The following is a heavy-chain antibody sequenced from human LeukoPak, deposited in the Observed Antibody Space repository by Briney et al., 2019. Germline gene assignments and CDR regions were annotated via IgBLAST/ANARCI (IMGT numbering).Heavy chain of an antibody. Sequence: GGSLRLSCAASGFTFDDYGMSWVRQAPGKGLEWVSGINWNGGSTGYADSVKGRFTISRDNAKNSLYLQMNSLRAEDTAVYYCARDLLAAAASYYFDYWGQGTLVTVSS. J-gene: IGHJ4*02. V-gene: IGHV3-20*04. CDR2: INWNGGST. CDR1: GFTFDDYG. CDR3: ARDLLAAAASYYFDY. D-gene: IGHD6-13*01.